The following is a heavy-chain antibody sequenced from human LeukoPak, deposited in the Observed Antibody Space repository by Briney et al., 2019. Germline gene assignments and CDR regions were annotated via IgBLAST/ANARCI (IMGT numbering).Heavy chain of an antibody. CDR1: GFTFSSFA. CDR3: TIGYCSSTSCPY. J-gene: IGHJ4*02. Sequence: GGSLRLSCAASGFTFSSFAMSWVRQAPGKGLEWVSGMSGSGGSTYYADSVKGRFTISRDISKNTLYLQMNSLKTEDTAVYYCTIGYCSSTSCPYWGQGTLVTVSS. V-gene: IGHV3-23*01. CDR2: MSGSGGST. D-gene: IGHD2-2*01.